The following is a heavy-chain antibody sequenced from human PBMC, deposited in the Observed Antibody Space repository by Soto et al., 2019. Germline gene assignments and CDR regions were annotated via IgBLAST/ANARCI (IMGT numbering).Heavy chain of an antibody. CDR3: ARENTWGSWPNFDY. CDR2: ISGSADNA. D-gene: IGHD6-13*01. CDR1: GFTFINYA. V-gene: IGHV3-23*01. Sequence: GGSLRLSCAASGFTFINYAMSWVRQAPGKGLEWVSGISGSADNADYADSVKGRFTISRDNSKNTLYLQMDSLRAEDTAVYYCARENTWGSWPNFDYWGQGTLVTVSS. J-gene: IGHJ4*02.